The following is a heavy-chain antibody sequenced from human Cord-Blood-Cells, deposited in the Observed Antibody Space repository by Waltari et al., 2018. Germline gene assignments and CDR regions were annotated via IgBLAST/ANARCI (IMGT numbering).Heavy chain of an antibody. CDR3: ARSAAMRHYYSYMDV. D-gene: IGHD6-25*01. CDR2: ITPIVGTA. V-gene: IGHV1-69*01. CDR1: GGTFISYA. J-gene: IGHJ6*03. Sequence: QVQLVQSGAEVKKPGSSVQVSCKASGGTFISYAISWVRQAPGQGLECMGGITPIVGTANYAQKFQGRATMTAAESPRTAYGELSSLRCEDSAVYYCARSAAMRHYYSYMDVWGKGTPVTVSS.